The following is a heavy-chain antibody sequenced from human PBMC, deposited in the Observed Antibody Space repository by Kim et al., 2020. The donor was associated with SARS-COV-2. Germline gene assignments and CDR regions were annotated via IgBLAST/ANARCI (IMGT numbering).Heavy chain of an antibody. Sequence: SETLSLTCAVYGGSFSNYYWSWIRQPPGKGLEWIGEINHSGSTNYNPSLKSRVTISVDTSKNQFSLKLSSVTAADTAVYYCARGLPGTTFFYYYCGLDV. V-gene: IGHV4-34*01. J-gene: IGHJ6*01. CDR2: INHSGST. CDR1: GGSFSNYY. CDR3: ARGLPGTTFFYYYCGLDV. D-gene: IGHD4-17*01.